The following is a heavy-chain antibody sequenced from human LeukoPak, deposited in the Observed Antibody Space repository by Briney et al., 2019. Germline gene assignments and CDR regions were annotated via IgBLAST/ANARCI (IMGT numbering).Heavy chain of an antibody. J-gene: IGHJ3*02. CDR2: INSDGSST. CDR3: ARENSGWYGAFDI. Sequence: GGSLRLSCAASGFTFDDYAMHWVRQVPGKGLEWVSGINSDGSSTSYADSVKGRFTISRDNAKNTLYLQMNSLRAEDTAVYYCARENSGWYGAFDIWGQGTMVTVSS. D-gene: IGHD6-13*01. V-gene: IGHV3-74*01. CDR1: GFTFDDYA.